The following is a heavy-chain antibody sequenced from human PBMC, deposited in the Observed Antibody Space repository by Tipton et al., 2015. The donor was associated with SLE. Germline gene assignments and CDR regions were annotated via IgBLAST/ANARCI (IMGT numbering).Heavy chain of an antibody. V-gene: IGHV4-30-4*01. J-gene: IGHJ6*03. D-gene: IGHD3-3*02. Sequence: TLSLTCTVSGGSISSGDYYWSWIRQPPGKGLEWIGYIYYSGSTYYNPSLKSRVTISVDTSKNQFSLKLSSVTAADTAVYYCARAPPVAFYYYYYMDVWGKGTTVTVSS. CDR2: IYYSGST. CDR3: ARAPPVAFYYYYYMDV. CDR1: GGSISSGDYY.